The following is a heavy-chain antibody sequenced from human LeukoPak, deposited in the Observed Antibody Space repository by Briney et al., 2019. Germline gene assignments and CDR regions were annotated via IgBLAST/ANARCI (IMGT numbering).Heavy chain of an antibody. CDR1: GLTFSNAW. J-gene: IGHJ4*02. Sequence: GGSLILSCGASGLTFSNAWMSWVRQAPGKGLEWVGRIKSKSHGGRTDYAAPVKGRFTISRDDSKNTLYLQMNSLKIEDTAVYHCSTSGQHWDVFDYWGQGTLVTVSS. D-gene: IGHD1-1*01. CDR2: IKSKSHGGRT. CDR3: STSGQHWDVFDY. V-gene: IGHV3-15*01.